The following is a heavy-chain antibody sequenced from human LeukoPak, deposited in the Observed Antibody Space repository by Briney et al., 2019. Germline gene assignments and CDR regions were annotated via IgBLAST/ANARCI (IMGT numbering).Heavy chain of an antibody. CDR2: ISYSGNT. J-gene: IGHJ4*02. CDR1: GGSINSYY. Sequence: KASETLSLTCTVSGGSINSYYWSWIRQPPGKGLEWIGYISYSGNTNYNPSLKSRVTISLDTSKKQFFLKPSSVTAADTAMYYCARGNANWGQGTLVTVSS. CDR3: ARGNAN. V-gene: IGHV4-59*01.